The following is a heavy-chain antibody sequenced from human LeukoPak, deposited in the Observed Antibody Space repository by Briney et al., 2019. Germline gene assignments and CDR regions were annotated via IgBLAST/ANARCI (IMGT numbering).Heavy chain of an antibody. CDR1: GGSISSYY. V-gene: IGHV4-4*07. Sequence: PSETLSLTCNVCGGSISSYYWSWIRQTAGKGLEWIGRIYTDGDTDYNPSLKSRVTISVDKSRNQLFLNLNSVTAADTAVYYCATSAAVGGVKWFDPWGQGTLVTVSS. CDR2: IYTDGDT. D-gene: IGHD6-19*01. CDR3: ATSAAVGGVKWFDP. J-gene: IGHJ5*02.